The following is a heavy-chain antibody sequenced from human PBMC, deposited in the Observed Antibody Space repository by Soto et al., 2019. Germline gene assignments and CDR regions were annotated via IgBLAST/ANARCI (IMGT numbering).Heavy chain of an antibody. CDR3: TRGGGIVVVTAPYAH. D-gene: IGHD2-21*02. CDR2: INPSGGYT. V-gene: IGHV1-46*03. J-gene: IGHJ4*02. CDR1: GYTFSSYY. Sequence: ASVKVSCKASGYTFSSYYMNWVRQAPGQGLEWLGIINPSGGYTTYAQRFLGRVTMTSDTSTSTVHMELGSLTSEDTAVYYCTRGGGIVVVTAPYAHWGQGTLVTVS.